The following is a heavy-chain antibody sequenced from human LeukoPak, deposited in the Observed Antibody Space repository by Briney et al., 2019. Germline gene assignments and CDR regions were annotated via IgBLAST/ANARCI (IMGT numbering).Heavy chain of an antibody. Sequence: PSETLSLACTVSGGSISSGSYYWSWIRQPAGKGLEWIGRIYTSGSTNYNPSLKSRVTISVDTSKNQFSLKLSSVTAADTAVYYCASGVAARLIDYWGQGTLVTVSS. V-gene: IGHV4-61*02. CDR3: ASGVAARLIDY. J-gene: IGHJ4*02. D-gene: IGHD6-6*01. CDR2: IYTSGST. CDR1: GGSISSGSYY.